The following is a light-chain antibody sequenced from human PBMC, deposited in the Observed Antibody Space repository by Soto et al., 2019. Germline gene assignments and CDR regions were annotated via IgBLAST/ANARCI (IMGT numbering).Light chain of an antibody. CDR3: QEYSKWPLLT. J-gene: IGKJ3*01. Sequence: EIVVTQSPGILSVSPGDRATLACRASQSVGRNLAWYQQKPGQAPTLLIYAASTRATGLPARFSGSGSGKDFTITICSLHSEDVAVYYCQEYSKWPLLTFGPGTRVD. CDR2: AAS. CDR1: QSVGRN. V-gene: IGKV3-15*01.